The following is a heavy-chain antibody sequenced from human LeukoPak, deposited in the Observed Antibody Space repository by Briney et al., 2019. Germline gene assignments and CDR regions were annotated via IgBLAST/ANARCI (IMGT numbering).Heavy chain of an antibody. J-gene: IGHJ4*02. V-gene: IGHV3-30-3*01. CDR1: GFTFSSYA. D-gene: IGHD2-2*01. CDR2: ISYDGSNK. CDR3: ASSVVVPAPTSDY. Sequence: GGSLRLSCAASGFTFSSYAMHWVRQAPGKGLEWVAVISYDGSNKYYADSVKGRFTISRDNSKNTLYLQMNSLRAEDTAVYYCASSVVVPAPTSDYWGQGTLVTVSS.